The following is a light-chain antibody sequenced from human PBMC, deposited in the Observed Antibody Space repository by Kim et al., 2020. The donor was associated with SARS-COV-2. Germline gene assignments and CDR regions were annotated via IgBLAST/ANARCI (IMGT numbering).Light chain of an antibody. V-gene: IGLV3-21*04. CDR3: QVWDSSSDHRV. J-gene: IGLJ3*02. CDR1: NIGSKS. Sequence: APGKTARITCGRNNIGSKSVHWYQQKPGQAPVLVIYYDSDRPSGIPERFSGSNSGNTATLTISRVEAGDEADYYCQVWDSSSDHRVFGGGTKVTVL. CDR2: YDS.